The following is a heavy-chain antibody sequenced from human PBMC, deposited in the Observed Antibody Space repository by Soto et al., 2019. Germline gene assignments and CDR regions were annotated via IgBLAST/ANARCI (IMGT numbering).Heavy chain of an antibody. CDR1: GGSISSDY. Sequence: SETLSLTCTVSGGSISSDYWSWIRQPPGKGLEWIGYVYYSGNSYLKPSLRSRVTISLGASKNQFSLKMRSVTAADTAVYYCARRGAPAGKTILDSWGQGTLGTVSS. J-gene: IGHJ4*02. CDR2: VYYSGNS. D-gene: IGHD6-13*01. V-gene: IGHV4-59*08. CDR3: ARRGAPAGKTILDS.